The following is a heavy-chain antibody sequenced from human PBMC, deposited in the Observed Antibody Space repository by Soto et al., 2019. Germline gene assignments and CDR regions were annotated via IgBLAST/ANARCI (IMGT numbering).Heavy chain of an antibody. CDR2: MNPNSGNT. CDR3: ARGLYYYDSSGYRLGGGLRYYFDY. D-gene: IGHD3-22*01. J-gene: IGHJ4*02. V-gene: IGHV1-8*01. Sequence: QVQLVQSGAEVKKPGASVKVSCKASGYTFTSYDINWVRQATGQGLEWMGWMNPNSGNTGYAQKFQGRVTMTRNTSISKAYMELSSLRSEDTAVYYCARGLYYYDSSGYRLGGGLRYYFDYWGQGTLVTVSS. CDR1: GYTFTSYD.